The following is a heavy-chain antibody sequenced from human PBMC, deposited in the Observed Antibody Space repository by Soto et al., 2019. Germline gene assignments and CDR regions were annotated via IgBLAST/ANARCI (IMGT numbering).Heavy chain of an antibody. CDR3: MRGIRASYGMDV. D-gene: IGHD3-10*01. J-gene: IGHJ6*02. CDR1: GFAFRSFG. V-gene: IGHV3-30*03. CDR2: ISFLGDDK. Sequence: QVQVVESGGSVVQPGRSLRLSCAASGFAFRSFGFHWVRQAPGRGLEWVAFISFLGDDKYYTDSVKGRFTISRDNSKDTIYLQMNSLRVEDTALYFCMRGIRASYGMDVWGQGTTVAVSS.